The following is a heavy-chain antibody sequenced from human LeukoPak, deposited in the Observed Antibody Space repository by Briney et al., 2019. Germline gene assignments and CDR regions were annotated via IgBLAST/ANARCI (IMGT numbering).Heavy chain of an antibody. D-gene: IGHD5-12*01. V-gene: IGHV4-61*02. CDR2: IYTSGST. J-gene: IGHJ4*02. Sequence: SEALSLTCTVSGGSISSGSYYWSWIRQPAGKGLEWIGRIYTSGSTNYNPSLKSRVTISVDTSKNQFSLKLSSVTAADTAVYYCARDSPIVATGSDYWAREPWSPSPQ. CDR3: ARDSPIVATGSDY. CDR1: GGSISSGSYY.